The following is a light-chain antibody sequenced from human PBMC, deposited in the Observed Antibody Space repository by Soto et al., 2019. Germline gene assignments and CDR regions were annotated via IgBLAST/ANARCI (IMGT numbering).Light chain of an antibody. CDR3: SSYVGTNSYV. CDR2: EVY. J-gene: IGLJ1*01. CDR1: SSDVGGYNY. V-gene: IGLV2-8*01. Sequence: VLTEPPSASGSPGQSVTISCTGTSSDVGGYNYVSWYQHHPGKAPKLIIYEVYKRPSGVPDRFSGSKSGNTAALTVSGLQAEDEADYYCSSYVGTNSYVFGTGTKLTVL.